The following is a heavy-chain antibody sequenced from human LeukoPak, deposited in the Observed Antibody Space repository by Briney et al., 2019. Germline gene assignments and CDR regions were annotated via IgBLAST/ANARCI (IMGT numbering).Heavy chain of an antibody. CDR3: ARGSIVASVDY. CDR1: GGSISSYY. V-gene: IGHV4-59*01. CDR2: IYYSGST. D-gene: IGHD2/OR15-2a*01. Sequence: SETLSLTCTVSGGSISSYYWSWIRQPPGEGLEWIGYIYYSGSTNYNPSLKSRVTISVDTSKNQFSLKLSSVTAADTAVYYCARGSIVASVDYWGQGTLVTVSS. J-gene: IGHJ4*02.